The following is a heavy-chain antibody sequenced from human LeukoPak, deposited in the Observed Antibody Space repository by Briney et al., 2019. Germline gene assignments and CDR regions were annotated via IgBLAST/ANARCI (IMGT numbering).Heavy chain of an antibody. V-gene: IGHV3-48*04. CDR1: GSTFSSYA. CDR3: ARANPGWFDP. CDR2: ISSSGSTI. D-gene: IGHD1-14*01. Sequence: GSLRLSCAASGSTFSSYAMSWVRQAPGKGLEWVSYISSSGSTIYYADSVKGRFTISRDNAKNSLYLQMNSLRAEDTAVYYCARANPGWFDPWGQGTLVTVSS. J-gene: IGHJ5*02.